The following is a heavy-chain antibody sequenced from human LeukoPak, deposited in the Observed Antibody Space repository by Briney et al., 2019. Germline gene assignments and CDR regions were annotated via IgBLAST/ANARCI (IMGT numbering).Heavy chain of an antibody. V-gene: IGHV3-30-3*01. CDR3: ARFLDSGYDI. D-gene: IGHD5-12*01. J-gene: IGHJ4*02. Sequence: PGGSLRLSCAASGFTFSSYAMTWVRQAPGKGLEWVAVISYDGSNKYYADSVKGRFTISRDNSKNTLYLQMNSLRAEDTAVYYCARFLDSGYDIWGQGTLVTVSS. CDR1: GFTFSSYA. CDR2: ISYDGSNK.